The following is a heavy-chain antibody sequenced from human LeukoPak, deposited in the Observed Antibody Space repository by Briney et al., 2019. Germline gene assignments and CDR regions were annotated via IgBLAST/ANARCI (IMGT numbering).Heavy chain of an antibody. V-gene: IGHV3-48*01. D-gene: IGHD3-10*01. CDR3: ARAVGDGSGSYNNLYFFDY. CDR2: ISSSSSII. J-gene: IGHJ4*02. CDR1: GFTFRSYN. Sequence: PGGSLRLSCAASGFTFRSYNMNWVRQAPGKGLEWVSYISSSSSIIYYADSVKGRFTISRDNAKNSLYLQMNSLGVEDTAVYYCARAVGDGSGSYNNLYFFDYWGQGTLVTVSS.